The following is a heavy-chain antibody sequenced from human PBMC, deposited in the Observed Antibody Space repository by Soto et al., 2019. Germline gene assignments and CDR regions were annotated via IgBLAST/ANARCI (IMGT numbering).Heavy chain of an antibody. CDR1: GGSISSSSYY. Sequence: ETLSLTCTVSGGSISSSSYYWGWIRQPPGKGLEWIGSIYYSGSTYYNPSLKSRVTISVDTSKNQFSLKLSSVTAADTAVYYCARQTPGYSSSWYRNYYYYGMDVWGQGTTVTVSS. D-gene: IGHD6-13*01. CDR2: IYYSGST. J-gene: IGHJ6*02. V-gene: IGHV4-39*01. CDR3: ARQTPGYSSSWYRNYYYYGMDV.